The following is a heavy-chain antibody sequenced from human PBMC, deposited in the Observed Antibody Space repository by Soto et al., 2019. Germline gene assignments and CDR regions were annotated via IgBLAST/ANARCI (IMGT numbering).Heavy chain of an antibody. J-gene: IGHJ4*02. V-gene: IGHV3-30*18. CDR1: GFTFSSHA. CDR3: AKDTGYSGSSPVDS. CDR2: ISYDGNNK. Sequence: QVHLVESGGGVVQPGTSLRLSCVASGFTFSSHAIHWVRQAPGKGLEWVSVISYDGNNKYYVDSVKGRFTISRDNSKNTLYLQMNSLRAEDTAVYYCAKDTGYSGSSPVDSWGQGTLVTVSS. D-gene: IGHD5-12*01.